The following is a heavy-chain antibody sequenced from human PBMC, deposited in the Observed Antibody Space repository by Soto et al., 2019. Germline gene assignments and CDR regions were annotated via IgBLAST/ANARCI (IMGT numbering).Heavy chain of an antibody. CDR2: IYYSGST. CDR3: ARAGADGYNDAFDV. CDR1: GGSISSGDYY. Sequence: NPSETLSLTCTVSGGSISSGDYYWSWIRQPPGKGLEWIGYIYYSGSTYYNPSLKSRVTISVDTSKNQFSLKLSSVTAADTAVYYCARAGADGYNDAFDVWGQGTMVTV. D-gene: IGHD5-12*01. V-gene: IGHV4-30-4*01. J-gene: IGHJ3*01.